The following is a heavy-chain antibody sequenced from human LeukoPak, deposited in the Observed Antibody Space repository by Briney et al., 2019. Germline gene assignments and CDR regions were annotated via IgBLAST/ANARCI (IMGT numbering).Heavy chain of an antibody. CDR2: ISYDGSNK. J-gene: IGHJ4*02. CDR3: ARALLVGASPDY. V-gene: IGHV3-30*03. Sequence: GGSLRLSCAASGFTFSSYWMSWVRQAPGKGLEWVAVISYDGSNKYYADSVKGRFTISRDNSKNTLYLQMNSLRAEDTAVYYCARALLVGASPDYWGQGTLVTVSS. CDR1: GFTFSSYW. D-gene: IGHD1-26*01.